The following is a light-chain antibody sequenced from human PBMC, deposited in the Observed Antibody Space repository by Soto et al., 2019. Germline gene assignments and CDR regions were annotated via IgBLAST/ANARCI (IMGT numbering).Light chain of an antibody. CDR1: QDISSW. CDR3: YQYEQTPPWT. Sequence: DIQMTQSPSSVSASVGDRVTITCRASQDISSWLAWYQQKPGKAPKLLIYAASSLQSGVPSRFSGSGSGTDFTLTISSLQPEDVAVYFCYQYEQTPPWTFGRGTKVDIK. J-gene: IGKJ1*01. CDR2: AAS. V-gene: IGKV1-12*01.